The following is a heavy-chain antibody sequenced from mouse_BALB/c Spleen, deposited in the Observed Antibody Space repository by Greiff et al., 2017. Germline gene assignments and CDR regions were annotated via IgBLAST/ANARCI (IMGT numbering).Heavy chain of an antibody. V-gene: IGHV5-9-4*01. D-gene: IGHD3-3*01. J-gene: IGHJ4*01. Sequence: EVNVVESGGGLVKPGGSLKLSCAASGFTFSSYAMSWVRQSPEKRLEWVAEISSGGSYTYYPDTVTGRFTISRDNAKNTLYLEMSSLRSEDTAMYYCARDREMDYWGQGTSVTVSS. CDR2: ISSGGSYT. CDR3: ARDREMDY. CDR1: GFTFSSYA.